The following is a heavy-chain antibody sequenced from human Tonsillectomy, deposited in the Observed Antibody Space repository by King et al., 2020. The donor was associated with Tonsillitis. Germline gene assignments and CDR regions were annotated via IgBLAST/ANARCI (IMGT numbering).Heavy chain of an antibody. CDR3: ARVGLRYSSGWYINWFDP. D-gene: IGHD6-19*01. CDR2: IYYSGST. J-gene: IGHJ5*02. CDR1: GGSVSSGSYY. Sequence: LQLQESGPGLVKPSETLSLTCTVSGGSVSSGSYYWSWIRQPPGKGLEWIEYIYYSGSTNYNPSLKSRVTISVDTSKNQFSLKLSSVTAADTAVYYCARVGLRYSSGWYINWFDPWGQGTLVTVSS. V-gene: IGHV4-61*01.